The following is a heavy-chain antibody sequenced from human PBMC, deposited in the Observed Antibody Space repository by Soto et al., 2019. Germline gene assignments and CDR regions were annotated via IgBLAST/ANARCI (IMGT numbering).Heavy chain of an antibody. CDR2: ISAYNGNT. CDR1: GYTFTSYG. D-gene: IGHD6-13*01. CDR3: ARGTFVGIAAAGTDY. J-gene: IGHJ4*02. V-gene: IGHV1-18*04. Sequence: GASVKVSCKASGYTFTSYGISWVRQAPGQGLEWMGWISAYNGNTNYAQKLQGRVTMTTDTSTSTAYMELRSLRSDDTAVYYCARGTFVGIAAAGTDYWGQGTLVTVSS.